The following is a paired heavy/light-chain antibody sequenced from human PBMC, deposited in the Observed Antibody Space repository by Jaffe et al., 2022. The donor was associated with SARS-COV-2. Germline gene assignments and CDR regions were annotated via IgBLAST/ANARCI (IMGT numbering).Light chain of an antibody. J-gene: IGKJ4*01. V-gene: IGKV1-5*03. CDR3: QQCDSYPLT. CDR2: KAS. CDR1: HNINSR. Sequence: DIQMTQFPSTLSASIGDRVTITCRASHNINSRLAWYQQKPGKAPKVLIYKASSLESGVPSRFSGSESGPDFTLTISSLQPDDFATYYCQQCDSYPLTFGGGTKVQIK.
Heavy chain of an antibody. V-gene: IGHV3-72*01. Sequence: EVHLVESGGDLVQPGGSLRLSCAASGFTFSDHYMDWVRQAPGKGLEWVGRSKNKGEGYFTEFAASVRGRFTISRDDSTNSLYLQMNSLKTEDTAVYYCVRGRGGAYSDFDFWGQGTLVTVSS. CDR3: VRGRGGAYSDFDF. CDR2: SKNKGEGYFT. J-gene: IGHJ4*02. CDR1: GFTFSDHY. D-gene: IGHD1-26*01.